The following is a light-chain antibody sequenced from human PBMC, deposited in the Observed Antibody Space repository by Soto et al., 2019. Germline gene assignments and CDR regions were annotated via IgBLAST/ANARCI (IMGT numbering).Light chain of an antibody. V-gene: IGKV2-28*01. CDR3: MQALQTLGT. CDR1: QSLLHSNGYNY. J-gene: IGKJ5*01. Sequence: DIVMTQSPLSLPVTPGEPASISCRSSQSLLHSNGYNYLDWYLQKPGQSPQLLIYLGSNRASGVPDRFSGSGSGTDFTLKISRVEAEDVGVYYCMQALQTLGTFGQGTRLEL. CDR2: LGS.